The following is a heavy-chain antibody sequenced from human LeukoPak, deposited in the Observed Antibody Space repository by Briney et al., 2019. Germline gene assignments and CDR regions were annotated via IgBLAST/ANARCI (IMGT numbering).Heavy chain of an antibody. J-gene: IGHJ5*02. CDR1: GFTFSSYA. Sequence: GGSLRLSCAASGFTFSSYAMSWVRQAPGKGLEWVSAISGSGGSTYYADSVKGRFTISRDNSENTLYLQMNSLRAEDTAVYYCAKDTDIVVVVAATTFDPWGQGTLVTVSS. V-gene: IGHV3-23*01. CDR2: ISGSGGST. CDR3: AKDTDIVVVVAATTFDP. D-gene: IGHD2-15*01.